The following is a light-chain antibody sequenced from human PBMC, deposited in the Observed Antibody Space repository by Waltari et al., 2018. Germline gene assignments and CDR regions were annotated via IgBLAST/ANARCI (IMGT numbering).Light chain of an antibody. CDR2: KDT. V-gene: IGLV3-25*02. CDR1: ALQNQY. Sequence: SYDLTQPPSASVSPAQTARTTCSADALQNQYAHWYQQKPGQAPVLVIYKDTERPSGFPERLSGSNARTTVTLTIGGVQGEGEADNVWQSAGVRGPYRVFGGGTKLTVL. CDR3: QSAGVRGPYRV. J-gene: IGLJ3*02.